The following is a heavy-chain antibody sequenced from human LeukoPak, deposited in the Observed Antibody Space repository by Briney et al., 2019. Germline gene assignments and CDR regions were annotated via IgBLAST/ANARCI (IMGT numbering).Heavy chain of an antibody. CDR3: ARDNQYDFWSGSLYYYYYYMDV. CDR1: GFTFSDYY. Sequence: GGSLRLSCAASGFTFSDYYMSWIRQAPGKGLEWVSYISSSGSTIYYADSVKGRFTISRDNAKNSLYLQMNSLRAEDTAVYYCARDNQYDFWSGSLYYYYYYMDVWGKGTTVTVSS. CDR2: ISSSGSTI. V-gene: IGHV3-11*04. D-gene: IGHD3-3*01. J-gene: IGHJ6*03.